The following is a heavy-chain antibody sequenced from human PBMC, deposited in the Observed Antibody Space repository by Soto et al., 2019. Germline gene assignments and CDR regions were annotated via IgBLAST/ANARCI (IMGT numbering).Heavy chain of an antibody. D-gene: IGHD1-26*01. V-gene: IGHV4-31*03. CDR2: IYYTGST. J-gene: IGHJ4*02. CDR1: GDSISRGGYY. Sequence: SETLSLTCTVSGDSISRGGYYWSLVRQHPGKGLEWIGYIYYTGSTYYNPSLKSRVTISVDTSKIQFSLRLSSVTAADTAVYYCARVADTTNFDYWGQGTLVTVSS. CDR3: ARVADTTNFDY.